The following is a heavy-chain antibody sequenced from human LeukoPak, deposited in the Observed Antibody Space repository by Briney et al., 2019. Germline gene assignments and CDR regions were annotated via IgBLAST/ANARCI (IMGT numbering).Heavy chain of an antibody. CDR3: ARFGCSGGSCYDPWFDP. CDR1: GFTFSSYW. J-gene: IGHJ5*02. Sequence: GGSLRLSCAASGFTFSSYWMSWVRQAPGKGLEWVANIKQDGSEKYYVDSVKGRFTISRDNAKNSLYLQMNSLRAEDTAVYYCARFGCSGGSCYDPWFDPWGQGTLVTVSS. CDR2: IKQDGSEK. V-gene: IGHV3-7*04. D-gene: IGHD2-15*01.